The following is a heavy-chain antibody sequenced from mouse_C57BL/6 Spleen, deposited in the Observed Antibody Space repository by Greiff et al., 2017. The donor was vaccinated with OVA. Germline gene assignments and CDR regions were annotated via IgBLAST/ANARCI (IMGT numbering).Heavy chain of an antibody. D-gene: IGHD1-1*01. CDR3: ARDTTVVGGSYFDY. J-gene: IGHJ2*01. CDR1: GFTFSDYG. V-gene: IGHV5-17*01. CDR2: ISSGSSTI. Sequence: EVQLQESGGGLVKPGGSLKLSCAASGFTFSDYGMHWVRQAPEKGLEWVAYISSGSSTIYYADTVKGRFTISRDNAKNTLFLQMTSLRSEDTAMYYCARDTTVVGGSYFDYWGQGTTLTVSS.